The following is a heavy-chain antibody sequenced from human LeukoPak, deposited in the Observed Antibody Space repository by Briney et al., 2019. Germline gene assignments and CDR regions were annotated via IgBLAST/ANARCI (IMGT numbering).Heavy chain of an antibody. Sequence: SVKDTCKGSRGAYRSYAISSVRQPAGQGLEGMGGIIPIFGTANYAQKFQGRVTITADKSTSTAYMELSSLRSEDTAVYYCARDLAIFWGFDIWGQGTMVTVSS. J-gene: IGHJ3*02. CDR3: ARDLAIFWGFDI. CDR2: IIPIFGTA. V-gene: IGHV1-69*06. CDR1: RGAYRSYA. D-gene: IGHD3-9*01.